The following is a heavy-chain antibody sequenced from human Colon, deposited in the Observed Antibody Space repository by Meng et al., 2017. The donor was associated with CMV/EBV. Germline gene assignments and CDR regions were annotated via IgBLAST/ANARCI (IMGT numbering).Heavy chain of an antibody. Sequence: GESLKISCAASGFSFNNYAMHWVRQAPGKGLEWVAFISYDGFNKNYADSVNGRFTVSRDNSGNTLDLQMSGLRVEDTAVYYCARGGVVVAIKGPDYWGQGTLVTVSS. J-gene: IGHJ4*02. CDR1: GFSFNNYA. CDR3: ARGGVVVAIKGPDY. V-gene: IGHV3-30*04. CDR2: ISYDGFNK. D-gene: IGHD2-21*01.